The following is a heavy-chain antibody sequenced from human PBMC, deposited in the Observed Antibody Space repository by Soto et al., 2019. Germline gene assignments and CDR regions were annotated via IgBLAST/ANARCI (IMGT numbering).Heavy chain of an antibody. D-gene: IGHD2-2*01. CDR1: GFSLTNYD. CDR2: VRGDGGTT. V-gene: IGHV3-23*01. CDR3: AKSTSGVSDI. Sequence: EVQLLESGGDLVQPGGSLRLSCGVSGFSLTNYDMSWVYQAPGKGLDWVSHVRGDGGTTYYADSVKGRFTLYRDKPKNALYLQMSGLRAEDTAVYYCAKSTSGVSDIWGQGTMVTVSS. J-gene: IGHJ3*02.